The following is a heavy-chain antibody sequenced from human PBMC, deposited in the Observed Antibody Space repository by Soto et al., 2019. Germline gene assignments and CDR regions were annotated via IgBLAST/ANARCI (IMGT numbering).Heavy chain of an antibody. CDR3: ARDFEVSPPSEAHFDY. J-gene: IGHJ4*02. Sequence: ASVKVSCKASGYTXTSYGISWVRHAPGQGLEWMGWISAYNGNTNYAQKLQGRVTMTTDTSTSTAYMELRSLRSDDTAVYYCARDFEVSPPSEAHFDYWGQGTQVTVSS. CDR1: GYTXTSYG. CDR2: ISAYNGNT. D-gene: IGHD3-3*01. V-gene: IGHV1-18*01.